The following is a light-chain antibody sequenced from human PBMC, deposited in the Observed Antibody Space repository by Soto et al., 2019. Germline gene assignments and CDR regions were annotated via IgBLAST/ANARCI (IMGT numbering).Light chain of an antibody. CDR2: GAS. J-gene: IGKJ5*01. V-gene: IGKV3-20*01. CDR1: QSVSSSY. CDR3: QQYGSSLSIT. Sequence: EIVLTQSPGTLSLSPGERATLSCRASQSVSSSYLAWYQQKAGQSPRLLIYGASSRATGTPDRFSGSGSGTDFTLTISRLEPEDFAVYYCQQYGSSLSITFGQGTRLEIK.